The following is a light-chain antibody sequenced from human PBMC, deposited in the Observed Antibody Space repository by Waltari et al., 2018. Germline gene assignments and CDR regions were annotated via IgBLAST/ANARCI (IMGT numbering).Light chain of an antibody. CDR2: EVN. J-gene: IGLJ3*02. CDR3: SSYAGSNNWV. Sequence: QSALTQPPSASGSPGQSVTISCTGTSSAFGGYNYVSWYQRHPGKAPKLMIYEVNKRPSGVPYRFSGSKSGNTASLTVSGLQAEDEAEYSCSSYAGSNNWVFGGGTKLTVL. V-gene: IGLV2-8*01. CDR1: SSAFGGYNY.